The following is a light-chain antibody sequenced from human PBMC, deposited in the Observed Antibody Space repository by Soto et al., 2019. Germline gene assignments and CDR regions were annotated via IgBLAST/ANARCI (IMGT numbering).Light chain of an antibody. CDR1: QSVSSSY. CDR3: QQYGSSPYT. CDR2: GAT. J-gene: IGKJ2*01. V-gene: IGKV3-20*01. Sequence: EIVLTQSPGTLSLSPGERATLSCRASQSVSSSYLAWHQQKPGQAPRLLIYGATSRATGLPDRFSGSGSGTDFTLTISRLEPEDFAVYYCQQYGSSPYTFGQGTKLEIK.